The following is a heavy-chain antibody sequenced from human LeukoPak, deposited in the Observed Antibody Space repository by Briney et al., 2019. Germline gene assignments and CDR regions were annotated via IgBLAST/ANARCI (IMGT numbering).Heavy chain of an antibody. CDR1: GYTFMSYD. CDR2: MNPNSLNT. Sequence: ASVKVSCKTSGYTFMSYDINWVRQATGQGLGWMGWMNPNSLNTGYGQKFQGRVTLTMNTSISTAYMELSSLRSEDTAVYYCARALSWTTESYYYMDVWGKGTTVTVSS. J-gene: IGHJ6*03. V-gene: IGHV1-8*01. CDR3: ARALSWTTESYYYMDV. D-gene: IGHD3/OR15-3a*01.